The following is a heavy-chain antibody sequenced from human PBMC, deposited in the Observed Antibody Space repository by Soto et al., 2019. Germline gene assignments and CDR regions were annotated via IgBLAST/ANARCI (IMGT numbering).Heavy chain of an antibody. CDR3: ARSQGGSSSLDIYYYYYYGMDV. Sequence: QVQLVQSGAEVKKPGSSVKVSCKAPGGTFSSYAISWVRQAPGQGLEWMGGGLPIFGTAKYAQKFQGRVTITADESTSTGYVELRSLRSEDTGVYYCARSQGGSSSLDIYYYYYYGMDVWGQGTTVTVSS. D-gene: IGHD2-15*01. V-gene: IGHV1-69*01. J-gene: IGHJ6*02. CDR2: GLPIFGTA. CDR1: GGTFSSYA.